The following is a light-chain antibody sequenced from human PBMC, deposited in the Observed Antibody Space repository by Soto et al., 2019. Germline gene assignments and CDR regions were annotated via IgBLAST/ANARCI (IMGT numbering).Light chain of an antibody. CDR3: QSYDSNLSEV. CDR1: GSNIGAGYG. CDR2: GSD. J-gene: IGLJ1*01. V-gene: IGLV1-40*01. Sequence: QSVLTQPPSVPGAPGQTVTISCTGSGSNIGAGYGVQWYQQLPGTAPRILIYGSDDRPSGVPDRLSASVSGNSASLAITGLQTEDEAVYYCQSYDSNLSEVFGPGTKVTVL.